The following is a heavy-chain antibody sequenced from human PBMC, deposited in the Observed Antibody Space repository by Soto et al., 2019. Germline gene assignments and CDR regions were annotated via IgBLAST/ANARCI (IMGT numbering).Heavy chain of an antibody. D-gene: IGHD3-10*01. CDR1: GGSVNNISDY. CDR2: IYYSGSA. Sequence: QVQLQESGPGLVKPSETLSLTCTVSGGSVNNISDYWSWVRHPPGKGLEWIGYIYYSGSADYNPSLGSRVTISLDTSKNQFSLKLSSVTTADTAVYYCARGVGFGYYYYHMDLWGQGTTVTVSS. V-gene: IGHV4-61*01. J-gene: IGHJ6*02. CDR3: ARGVGFGYYYYHMDL.